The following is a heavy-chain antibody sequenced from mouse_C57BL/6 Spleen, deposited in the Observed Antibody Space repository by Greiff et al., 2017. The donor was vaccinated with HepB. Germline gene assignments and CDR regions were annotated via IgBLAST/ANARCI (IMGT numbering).Heavy chain of an antibody. Sequence: VQLQQPGAELVRPGSSVKLSCKASGYTFTSYWMDWVKQRPGQGLEWIGNIYPSDSETNYNQKFKDKATLTVDKSYSTAYMQLSSLTSEDSAVYYCASLGGSPYYDAMDYWGQGTSVTVSS. D-gene: IGHD1-1*01. V-gene: IGHV1-61*01. CDR1: GYTFTSYW. CDR2: IYPSDSET. CDR3: ASLGGSPYYDAMDY. J-gene: IGHJ4*01.